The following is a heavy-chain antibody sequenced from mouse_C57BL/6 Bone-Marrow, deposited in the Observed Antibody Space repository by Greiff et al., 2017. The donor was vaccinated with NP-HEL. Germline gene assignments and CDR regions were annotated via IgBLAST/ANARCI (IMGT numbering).Heavy chain of an antibody. D-gene: IGHD4-1*01. J-gene: IGHJ4*01. CDR2: IDPETGGT. CDR3: TRGGLGGFYAMDY. Sequence: QVQLQQSGAELVRPGASVTLSCKASGYTFTDYEMHWVKQTPVHGLEWIGAIDPETGGTAYNQKFKGKATLTADKSSSTAYMELRSLTSEDSAVYYCTRGGLGGFYAMDYWGQGTSVTVSS. V-gene: IGHV1-15*01. CDR1: GYTFTDYE.